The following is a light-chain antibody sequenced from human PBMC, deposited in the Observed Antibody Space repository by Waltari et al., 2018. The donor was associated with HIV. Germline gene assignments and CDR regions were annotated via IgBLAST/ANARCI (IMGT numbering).Light chain of an antibody. CDR1: HGIIND. Sequence: AIQMTQSPSSLSSSVGDRVTLTCRASHGIINDFGWDLQKPGKAPKLLIYAASSLQSGVPSRFSGSGSGTDFTLTISSLQPEDFATYYCLQDYNYPLTFGGGTKVEIK. CDR2: AAS. J-gene: IGKJ4*01. CDR3: LQDYNYPLT. V-gene: IGKV1-6*01.